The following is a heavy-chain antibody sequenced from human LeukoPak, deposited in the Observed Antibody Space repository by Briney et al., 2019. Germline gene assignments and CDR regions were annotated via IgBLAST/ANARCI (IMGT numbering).Heavy chain of an antibody. Sequence: GGSLRLSCAAPGFTFSSYEMSWVRQAPGKGLEWVSYISSSGSTIYYADSVKGRFTISRDNAKNSLYLQMNSLRAEDTAVYYCATQVGDGGYFDYWGQGTLVTVSS. J-gene: IGHJ4*02. CDR1: GFTFSSYE. CDR2: ISSSGSTI. V-gene: IGHV3-48*03. D-gene: IGHD1-26*01. CDR3: ATQVGDGGYFDY.